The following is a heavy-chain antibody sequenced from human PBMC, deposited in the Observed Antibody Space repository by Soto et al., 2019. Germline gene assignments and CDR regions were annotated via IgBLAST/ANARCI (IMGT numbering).Heavy chain of an antibody. CDR2: MYNTGST. CDR1: GGSIGRYY. Sequence: SGTRSLTCTVSGGSIGRYYWGWIGQPPGKGLEWIGYMYNTGSTVYNPSFKSRVTISVDTSKNQSSLTLNSVTAADTAVYYCARDLWGYCGTDCYPLDVWGQGTTVTVSS. J-gene: IGHJ6*02. D-gene: IGHD2-21*02. V-gene: IGHV4-59*13. CDR3: ARDLWGYCGTDCYPLDV.